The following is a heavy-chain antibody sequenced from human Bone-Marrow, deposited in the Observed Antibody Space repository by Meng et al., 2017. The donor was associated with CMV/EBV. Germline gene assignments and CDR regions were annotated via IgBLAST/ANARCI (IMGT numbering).Heavy chain of an antibody. CDR1: GFTFSSYG. D-gene: IGHD3-9*01. CDR3: ARVSTGIYYYYYGMDV. Sequence: GESLKISCAASGFTFSSYGMHWVRQAPGKGLEWVAFIRYDGSNKYYADSVKGRFTISRDNAKNTLYLQMNSLRAEDTAVYYCARVSTGIYYYYYGMDVWGQGTTVTVSS. J-gene: IGHJ6*02. V-gene: IGHV3-30*02. CDR2: IRYDGSNK.